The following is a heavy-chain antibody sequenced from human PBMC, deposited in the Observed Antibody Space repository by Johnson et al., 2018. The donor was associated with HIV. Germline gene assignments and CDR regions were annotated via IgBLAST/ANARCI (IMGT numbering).Heavy chain of an antibody. CDR2: IYIGGST. V-gene: IGHV3-66*02. CDR3: AKDLSSSLGPGAFDI. J-gene: IGHJ3*02. D-gene: IGHD6-13*01. CDR1: GFTVSSNY. Sequence: MLLVESGGGLVQPGGSLRLSCAASGFTVSSNYMSWVRQAPGKGLEWVSVIYIGGSTYYADSVKGRFTISRDNSKNTLYLQMNSLRAEDTAVYYCAKDLSSSLGPGAFDIWGQGTMVTVSS.